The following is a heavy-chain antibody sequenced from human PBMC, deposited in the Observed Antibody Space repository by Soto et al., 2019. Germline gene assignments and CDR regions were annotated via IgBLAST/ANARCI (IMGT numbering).Heavy chain of an antibody. CDR3: AGGQLVPSSFDY. CDR1: GGSISSGGYY. CDR2: IHYSGST. J-gene: IGHJ4*02. D-gene: IGHD6-13*01. V-gene: IGHV4-31*03. Sequence: SETLSLTCTVSGGSISSGGYYWSWIRQHPGKGLEWIGYIHYSGSTYYNPSLKSRVTISLDTSRNQFSLKLSSVTAADTAVYYCAGGQLVPSSFDYWGQGTLVTV.